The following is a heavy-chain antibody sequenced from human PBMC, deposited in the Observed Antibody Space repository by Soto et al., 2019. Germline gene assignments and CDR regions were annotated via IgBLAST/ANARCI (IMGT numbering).Heavy chain of an antibody. D-gene: IGHD2-15*01. CDR3: ARPGGGYYYGMDV. J-gene: IGHJ6*02. V-gene: IGHV1-3*01. CDR1: GYTFTSHA. CDR2: INAGNGNT. Sequence: VASVKVSCKASGYTFTSHAMHWVRQAPGQRLEWMGWINAGNGNTKYSQKFQGRVTITRDTSASTAYMELSSLRSEDTAVYYCARPGGGYYYGMDVWGQGTTVTVSS.